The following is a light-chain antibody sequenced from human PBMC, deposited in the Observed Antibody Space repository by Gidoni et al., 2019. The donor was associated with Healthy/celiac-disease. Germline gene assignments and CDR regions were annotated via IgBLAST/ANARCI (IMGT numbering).Light chain of an antibody. CDR2: GAS. J-gene: IGKJ1*01. CDR1: QSVSSSY. Sequence: EIVLTQSPGTLSLSPGERATLSCRASQSVSSSYLAWYQQKPGQAPRPLIYGASSRATGIPDRFSGSGSGTDFTLTISRLEPEDFAVYYCQQYGSSLRGVTFXQXTKVEIK. V-gene: IGKV3-20*01. CDR3: QQYGSSLRGVT.